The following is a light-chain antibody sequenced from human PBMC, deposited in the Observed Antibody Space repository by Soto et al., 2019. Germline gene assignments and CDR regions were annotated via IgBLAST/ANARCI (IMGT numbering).Light chain of an antibody. CDR3: QQLNSYPRT. Sequence: IQLTQSPSSLSASVGDRVTITCRASQGISSYLAWYQQKPGKAPKLLIYAASTLQSGVPSRFSGSGYGTDFTLTISSLQPEDFATYYCQQLNSYPRTFGQGTKVDNK. CDR2: AAS. V-gene: IGKV1-9*01. CDR1: QGISSY. J-gene: IGKJ1*01.